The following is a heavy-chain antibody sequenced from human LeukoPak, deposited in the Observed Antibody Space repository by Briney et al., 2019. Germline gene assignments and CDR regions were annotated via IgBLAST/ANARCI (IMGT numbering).Heavy chain of an antibody. V-gene: IGHV4-59*01. CDR3: ASLIGYCSSTRCSGYYMDV. J-gene: IGHJ6*03. Sequence: NPSETLSLTCTVSGGSISSYYWSWIRQPPGKGLEWIGYIYYSGSTNYNPSLKSRVTISVDTSKNQFSLKLSSVTAADTAVYYCASLIGYCSSTRCSGYYMDVWGKGTTVTVSS. CDR1: GGSISSYY. D-gene: IGHD2-2*01. CDR2: IYYSGST.